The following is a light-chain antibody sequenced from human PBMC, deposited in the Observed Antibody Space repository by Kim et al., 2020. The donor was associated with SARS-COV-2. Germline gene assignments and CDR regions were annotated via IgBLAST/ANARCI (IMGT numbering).Light chain of an antibody. V-gene: IGLV10-54*04. CDR2: RKN. CDR1: SNRGGYEG. CDR3: SAWDSSLSAGV. Sequence: QPATLTGPRTSNRGGYEGAAWQRQHQGQPPKLLSNRKNNRHSGIGERFSASRSGNAASLTITGLGPEDEADYYCSAWDSSLSAGVFGGGTQLTVL. J-gene: IGLJ3*02.